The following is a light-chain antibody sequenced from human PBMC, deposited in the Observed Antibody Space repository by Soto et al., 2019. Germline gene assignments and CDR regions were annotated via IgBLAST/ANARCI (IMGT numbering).Light chain of an antibody. Sequence: DIQMTQSPSTLSASLGDRVNITCRASENVDKWLAWYQQKPWKAPKHLIYEASNSQSGVPSRFSGSGTGTEFTLTISSLQPDDFATYYCHQYNRHSSAWTFGQGTTVAIQ. J-gene: IGKJ1*01. CDR2: EAS. CDR1: ENVDKW. CDR3: HQYNRHSSAWT. V-gene: IGKV1-5*03.